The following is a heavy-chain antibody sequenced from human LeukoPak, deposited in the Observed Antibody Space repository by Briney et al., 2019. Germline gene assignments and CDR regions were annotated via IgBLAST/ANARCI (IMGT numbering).Heavy chain of an antibody. J-gene: IGHJ4*02. CDR3: ASSVVVPAAFDY. V-gene: IGHV4-59*11. CDR1: GDSFSSHY. D-gene: IGHD2-2*01. CDR2: ISHIGRT. Sequence: SETLSLTCAVSGDSFSSHYWTWIRQSPGTGLEWIGYISHIGRTNYNPSLKSRVTISIDTSKNQFSLKLSSVTAADTAVYYCASSVVVPAAFDYWGQGTLVTVSS.